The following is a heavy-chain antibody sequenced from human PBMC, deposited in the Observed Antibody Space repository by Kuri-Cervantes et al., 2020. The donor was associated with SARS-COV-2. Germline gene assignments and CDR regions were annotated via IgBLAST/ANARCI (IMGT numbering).Heavy chain of an antibody. CDR2: ISYDGSNK. J-gene: IGHJ5*02. V-gene: IGHV3-30*04. Sequence: GESLKISCAASGLTFSSYAMHWVRQAPGKGLEWVAVISYDGSNKYYADSVKGRFTISRDNSKNTLYLQMNSLRAEDTAVYYCARGGSGSAYWFDPWGQGTLVTVSS. CDR1: GLTFSSYA. D-gene: IGHD1-26*01. CDR3: ARGGSGSAYWFDP.